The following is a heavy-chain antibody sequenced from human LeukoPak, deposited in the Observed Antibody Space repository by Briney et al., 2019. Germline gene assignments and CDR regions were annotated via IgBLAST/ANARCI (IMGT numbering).Heavy chain of an antibody. J-gene: IGHJ3*02. CDR3: ARGDGDYGDAFDI. Sequence: PSQTLSLTCAVSGGSISSGGYSWSWIRQPPGKGLEWIGYIYHSGSTYYNPSLKSRVTISVDRSKNQFSLKLGSVTAADTAVYYCARGDGDYGDAFDIWGQGTMVTVSS. V-gene: IGHV4-30-2*01. CDR1: GGSISSGGYS. D-gene: IGHD4-17*01. CDR2: IYHSGST.